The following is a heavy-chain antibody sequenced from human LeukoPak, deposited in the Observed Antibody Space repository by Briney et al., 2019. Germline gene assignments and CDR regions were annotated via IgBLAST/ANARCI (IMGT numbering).Heavy chain of an antibody. CDR1: GYTFTGYY. CDR3: ARDDGYVPFDY. Sequence: ASVKVSCKASGYTFTGYYMHWVRQGPGQGLEWMGWINPNSCDTNYAQRFQGRVTMTRDTSISTAYMELSRLSSDDTAVYYCARDDGYVPFDYWGQGTLVTVSS. CDR2: INPNSCDT. V-gene: IGHV1-2*02. J-gene: IGHJ4*02. D-gene: IGHD5-24*01.